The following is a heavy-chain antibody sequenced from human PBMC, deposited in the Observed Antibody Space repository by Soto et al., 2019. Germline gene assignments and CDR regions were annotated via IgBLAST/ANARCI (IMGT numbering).Heavy chain of an antibody. CDR3: ARDSASVDRDSFFDY. V-gene: IGHV3-30-3*01. Sequence: QVQLVESGGGVVQPGRSLRLSCAASGFTFSSYAMHWVRQAPGKGLEWVAVISYDGSNKYYADSVKGRFTISRDNSKNTLYLQMNSVRAEDTAVYYCARDSASVDRDSFFDYWGQGTLVTVSS. CDR1: GFTFSSYA. J-gene: IGHJ4*02. CDR2: ISYDGSNK. D-gene: IGHD3-22*01.